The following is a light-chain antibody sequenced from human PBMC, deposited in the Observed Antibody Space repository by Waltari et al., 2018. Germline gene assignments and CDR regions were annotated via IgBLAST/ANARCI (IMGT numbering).Light chain of an antibody. Sequence: QSALTQPASVSGSPGQSITLSCPGTSSGVGGYNYVSWYQQHPGNAPKLMISDVSKPPSGVSNRFSGSKSGNTASLTISGLQAEDEADYYCSSYTSGTTVVFGGGTKLTVL. V-gene: IGLV2-14*01. CDR2: DVS. J-gene: IGLJ2*01. CDR3: SSYTSGTTVV. CDR1: SSGVGGYNY.